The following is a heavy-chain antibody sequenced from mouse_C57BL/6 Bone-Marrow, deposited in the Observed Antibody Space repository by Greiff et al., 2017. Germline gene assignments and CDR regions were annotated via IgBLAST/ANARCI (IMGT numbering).Heavy chain of an antibody. Sequence: VQLQQSGPELVKPGASVKISCKASGYAFSSSWMNWVKQRPGKGLEWIGRIYPGDGDTNYNGKFKGKATLTADKSSSTAYMQLSSLTSEDSAVYFGARPTAQSFDYWGQGTTLTVSS. CDR2: IYPGDGDT. CDR3: ARPTAQSFDY. V-gene: IGHV1-82*01. CDR1: GYAFSSSW. J-gene: IGHJ2*01. D-gene: IGHD3-2*02.